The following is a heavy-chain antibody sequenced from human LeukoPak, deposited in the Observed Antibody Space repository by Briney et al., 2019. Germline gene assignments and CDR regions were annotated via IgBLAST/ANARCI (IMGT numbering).Heavy chain of an antibody. Sequence: GVSLRLSCAASGFTVSSKYMSWVRQAPGKGLEWVSILYSDGSTYYAGSVEGRFTISRDNSKNTLYFQMNSLRVEDTAVYYCAKSERLSMIGGWAPTFDSWGQGTLVTVSS. CDR1: GFTVSSKY. V-gene: IGHV3-66*01. CDR2: LYSDGST. D-gene: IGHD3-22*01. CDR3: AKSERLSMIGGWAPTFDS. J-gene: IGHJ4*02.